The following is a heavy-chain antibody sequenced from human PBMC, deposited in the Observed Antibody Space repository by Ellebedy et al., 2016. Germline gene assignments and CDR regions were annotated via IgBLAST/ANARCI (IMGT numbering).Heavy chain of an antibody. V-gene: IGHV3-48*01. CDR3: ARDPSREYCSGGSCPETPYGMDV. Sequence: GGSLRLXXVASGFTFSSYSMNWVRQAPGKGLEWVSYISSSSSTIYYADSVKGRFTISRDNAKNSLYLQMNSLRAEDTAVYYCARDPSREYCSGGSCPETPYGMDVWGQGTTVTVSS. CDR2: ISSSSSTI. CDR1: GFTFSSYS. D-gene: IGHD2-15*01. J-gene: IGHJ6*02.